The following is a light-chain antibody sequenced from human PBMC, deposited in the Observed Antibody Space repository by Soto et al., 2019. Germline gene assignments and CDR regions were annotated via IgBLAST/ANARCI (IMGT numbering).Light chain of an antibody. V-gene: IGKV1-9*01. Sequence: QLTQSPSSLSASVGDRVAITCRASQGISSYLAWYQKKPGKAPNLLSYAASTLQSGVPSRFSGSGSGTDFTLTISSLQPEDFATYYCQQLNTYPIPFGQGTRLEIK. J-gene: IGKJ5*01. CDR3: QQLNTYPIP. CDR1: QGISSY. CDR2: AAS.